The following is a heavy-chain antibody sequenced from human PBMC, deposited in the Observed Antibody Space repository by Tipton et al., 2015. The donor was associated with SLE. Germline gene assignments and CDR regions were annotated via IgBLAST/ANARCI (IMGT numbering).Heavy chain of an antibody. V-gene: IGHV3-30*18. CDR2: ISYDRSNE. D-gene: IGHD4-11*01. J-gene: IGHJ6*02. Sequence: RSQRLSCAASGFTFSAYDMHWVRQAPGKGLEWVAVISYDRSNEYYADSVKGRFTISRDNSKNTLYLQMNSLRAEDTAVYYCAKEGGDDYPPYAMDVWGQGTTVTVFS. CDR3: AKEGGDDYPPYAMDV. CDR1: GFTFSAYD.